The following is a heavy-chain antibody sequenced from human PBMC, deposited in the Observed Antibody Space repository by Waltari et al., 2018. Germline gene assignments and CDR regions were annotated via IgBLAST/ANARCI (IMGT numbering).Heavy chain of an antibody. D-gene: IGHD3-10*01. CDR3: AKALYGDMDV. Sequence: EVQLLESGGGLVQPGGSLRLSWAASGFTFSTYGMSWVRQAPGKGLEWVSGISGSGGSTHYADSVKGRFTISRDNSKNTLYLQMNGLRAEDTAVYYCAKALYGDMDVWGQGTTVTVSS. J-gene: IGHJ6*02. V-gene: IGHV3-23*01. CDR2: ISGSGGST. CDR1: GFTFSTYG.